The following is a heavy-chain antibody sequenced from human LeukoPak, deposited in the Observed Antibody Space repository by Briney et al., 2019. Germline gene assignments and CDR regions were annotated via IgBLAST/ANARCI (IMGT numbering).Heavy chain of an antibody. J-gene: IGHJ4*02. V-gene: IGHV3-49*04. CDR2: IRSKTYGGTT. CDR3: TRGNSGSYYNQGFDY. CDR1: GFTFGDYS. Sequence: PGGSLRLSCTASGFTFGDYSMTWVRQAPGKGLQWVGFIRSKTYGGTTEYAASVRGRFTISRDDSKSIAYLQMNSLKTEDTAVYYCTRGNSGSYYNQGFDYWGQGTPVTVSS. D-gene: IGHD3-10*01.